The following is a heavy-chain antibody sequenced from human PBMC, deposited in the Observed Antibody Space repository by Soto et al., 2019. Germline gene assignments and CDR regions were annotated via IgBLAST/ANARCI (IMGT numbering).Heavy chain of an antibody. J-gene: IGHJ3*02. CDR1: GGSLSSYY. D-gene: IGHD6-19*01. CDR2: IYYSGST. Sequence: SETLSLTCTVSGGSLSSYYWSWIRQPPGKGLEWIGYIYYSGSTNYNPSLKSRVTISVDTSKNQFSLKLSSVTAADTAVYYCARGHSSGWNDAFDIWGQGTMVTVSS. CDR3: ARGHSSGWNDAFDI. V-gene: IGHV4-59*01.